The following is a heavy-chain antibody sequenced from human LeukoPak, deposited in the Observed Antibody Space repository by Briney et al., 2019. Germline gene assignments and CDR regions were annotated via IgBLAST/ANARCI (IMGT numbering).Heavy chain of an antibody. CDR1: GGSFSGYY. V-gene: IGHV4-34*01. CDR3: ARGLRYYYYYMDV. CDR2: INHSGST. J-gene: IGHJ6*03. Sequence: SETLSLTCAVYGGSFSGYYWSWIRQPPGKGLEWIGEINHSGSTNYNPSLKSRVTISVDTSKNQFSLKLSSATAADTAVYYCARGLRYYYYYMDVWGKGTTVTVSS.